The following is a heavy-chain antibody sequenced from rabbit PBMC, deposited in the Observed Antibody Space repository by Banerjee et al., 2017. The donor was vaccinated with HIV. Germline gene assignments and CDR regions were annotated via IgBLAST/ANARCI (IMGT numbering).Heavy chain of an antibody. Sequence: QEQLEESGGDLVKPEGSLTLTCTASGFSFSNKYVMCWVRQAPGKGLEWIACIDAGTSGSTWYASWAKGRFTISKASWTTVTLQMTSLTAADTASYFCARDLAGVIGWNFNLWGQGTLVTVS. CDR2: IDAGTSGST. CDR1: GFSFSNKYV. V-gene: IGHV1S45*01. D-gene: IGHD4-1*01. CDR3: ARDLAGVIGWNFNL. J-gene: IGHJ4*01.